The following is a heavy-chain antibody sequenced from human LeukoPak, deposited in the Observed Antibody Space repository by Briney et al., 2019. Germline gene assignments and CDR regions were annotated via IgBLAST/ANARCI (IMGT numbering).Heavy chain of an antibody. Sequence: SVNVSCKASGGTFSSYAISWVRQAPGQGLEWMGRIIPILGIANYAQKFQGRVTITADKSTSTAYMELSSLRSEDTAVYYCARDFPPGVLGILGYWGQGTLVTVSS. J-gene: IGHJ4*02. CDR2: IIPILGIA. CDR3: ARDFPPGVLGILGY. CDR1: GGTFSSYA. V-gene: IGHV1-69*04. D-gene: IGHD1-26*01.